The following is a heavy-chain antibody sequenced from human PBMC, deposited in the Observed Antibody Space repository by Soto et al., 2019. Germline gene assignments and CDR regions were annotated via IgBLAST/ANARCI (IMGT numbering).Heavy chain of an antibody. J-gene: IGHJ5*02. CDR2: IYPGDSDT. CDR1: GYSFTSYW. V-gene: IGHV5-51*01. CDR3: ARLAETGSTYNWFDP. D-gene: IGHD1-1*01. Sequence: GESLKISCKGSGYSFTSYWIGWVRQMPGKGLEWMGIIYPGDSDTRYSPSFQGQVTISADKSISTAYLQWSSLKASDTAMYYCARLAETGSTYNWFDPWGQGTLVTVS.